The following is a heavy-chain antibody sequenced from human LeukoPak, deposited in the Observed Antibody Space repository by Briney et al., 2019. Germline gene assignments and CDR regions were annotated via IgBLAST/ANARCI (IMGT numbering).Heavy chain of an antibody. CDR3: ARQTGAYYYYMDV. D-gene: IGHD7-27*01. J-gene: IGHJ6*03. Sequence: SETLSLTCTVSGGSISSGSYYGSWIRQPAGKGLEWIGRIYTSGSTNYNPSLKSRVTISVDTSKNQFSLKLSSVTAADTAVYYCARQTGAYYYYMDVWGKGTTVTVSS. CDR1: GGSISSGSYY. V-gene: IGHV4-61*02. CDR2: IYTSGST.